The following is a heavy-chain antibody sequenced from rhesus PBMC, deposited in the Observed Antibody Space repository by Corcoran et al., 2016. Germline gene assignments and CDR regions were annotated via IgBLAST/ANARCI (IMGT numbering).Heavy chain of an antibody. CDR2: ITYSGST. CDR3: ARGSGGANWYFDL. V-gene: IGHV4-122*02. J-gene: IGHJ2*01. Sequence: QVQLQESGPGLVQPSETLSLPCAVSGGSISSGYYYWCWIRLPPGKGLEWIGYITYSGSTSYNPSLKSRVTISRDTSKNQFSLKLSSVTAADTAVYYCARGSGGANWYFDLWGPGTPITISS. D-gene: IGHD5-24*01. CDR1: GGSISSGYYY.